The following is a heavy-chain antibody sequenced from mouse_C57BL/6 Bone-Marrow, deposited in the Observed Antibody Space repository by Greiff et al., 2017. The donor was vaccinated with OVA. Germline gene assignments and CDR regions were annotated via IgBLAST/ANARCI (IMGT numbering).Heavy chain of an antibody. V-gene: IGHV2-2*01. Sequence: QVQLQQSGPGLVQPSQSLSTTCTVSGFSLPSSGVQVVRPSQGKGLEWLGVRWSGGSTDYNAAFISRLSISKDNSKSQVFFKMNSLQADDTAIYYGARHYYGSSYDYAMDYWGQGTSVTVSS. CDR1: GFSLPSSG. J-gene: IGHJ4*01. CDR3: ARHYYGSSYDYAMDY. D-gene: IGHD1-1*01. CDR2: RWSGGST.